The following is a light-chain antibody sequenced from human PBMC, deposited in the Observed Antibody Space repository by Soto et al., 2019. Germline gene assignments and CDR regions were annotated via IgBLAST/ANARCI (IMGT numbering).Light chain of an antibody. J-gene: IGKJ2*01. CDR2: DAS. V-gene: IGKV1-5*01. Sequence: DIQMTQSPSTLSASVGDRVTITCRASQRFSTWLAWYQQKPGKAPRLLIYDASSLEGGVPSRFSGRGSGTEFTLTISGLQTDDFATYYCQQYNSSPYTFGQGTKLEIK. CDR3: QQYNSSPYT. CDR1: QRFSTW.